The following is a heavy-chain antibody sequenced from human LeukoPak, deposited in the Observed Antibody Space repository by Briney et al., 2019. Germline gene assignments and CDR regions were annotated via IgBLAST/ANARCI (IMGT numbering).Heavy chain of an antibody. CDR1: GFSLSTSGVG. V-gene: IGHV2-5*02. J-gene: IGHJ4*02. D-gene: IGHD3-10*01. CDR3: AHKEYYALGSLGDSFDY. CDR2: IYWDDDK. Sequence: SGPTLVNPTQTLTLTCTFSGFSLSTSGVGVGWIRQPPGKALEWLAVIYWDDDKRHSPFLKSRLTITKDTSKNQVVLTMPNMDPVDTATYYCAHKEYYALGSLGDSFDYWGQGTLVTVSS.